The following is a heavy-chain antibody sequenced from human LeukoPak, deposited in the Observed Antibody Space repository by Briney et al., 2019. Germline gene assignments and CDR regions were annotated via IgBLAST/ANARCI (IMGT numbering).Heavy chain of an antibody. D-gene: IGHD4-17*01. CDR1: GGSFSGYY. V-gene: IGHV4-34*01. J-gene: IGHJ6*03. Sequence: SETLSLTCAVYGGSFSGYYWSWIRQPPGKGLEGMGEVNHGGSTNYNPSLQSRVTISVDTTKKQFSLKRSSVTAATTAVYYCARGRGDYVLRLVNYYYMDVWGKGTTVTVSS. CDR3: ARGRGDYVLRLVNYYYMDV. CDR2: VNHGGST.